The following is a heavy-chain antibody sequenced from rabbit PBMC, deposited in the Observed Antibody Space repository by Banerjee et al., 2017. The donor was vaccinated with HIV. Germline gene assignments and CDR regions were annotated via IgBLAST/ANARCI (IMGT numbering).Heavy chain of an antibody. D-gene: IGHD4-1*01. CDR3: ARDLAGVIGWNFNF. CDR1: GFSFSSSYY. V-gene: IGHV1S45*01. J-gene: IGHJ4*01. CDR2: IYAGNNGSP. Sequence: QEQLKESGGDLVKPGASLTLTCTASGFSFSSSYYMCWVRQAPGKGLEWIGCIYAGNNGSPYYASWAKGRFTISKTSSTTVTLQMTSLTAADTATYFCARDLAGVIGWNFNFWGPGTLVTVS.